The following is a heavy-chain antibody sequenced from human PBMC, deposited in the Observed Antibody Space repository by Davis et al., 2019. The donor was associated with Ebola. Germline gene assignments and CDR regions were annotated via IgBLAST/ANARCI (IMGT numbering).Heavy chain of an antibody. D-gene: IGHD6-13*01. CDR3: ARHQQLDHLDH. J-gene: IGHJ4*01. CDR1: GYSFTTYW. CDR2: IYPGDSDT. V-gene: IGHV5-51*01. Sequence: PGGSLRLSCKASGYSFTTYWMGWVRQMPGKGLEWMGIIYPGDSDTRYSPSFQGQVTFSADKSISTAYLQWSSLKASDTAMYYCARHQQLDHLDHWGQGTLVTVSS.